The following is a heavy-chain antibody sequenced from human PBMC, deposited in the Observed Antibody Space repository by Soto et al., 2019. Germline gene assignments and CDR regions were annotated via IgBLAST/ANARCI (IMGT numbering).Heavy chain of an antibody. Sequence: LETLSLTRTVFGGSGISGSYYWSWIRQPPGKGLEWIGYIYYSGSTNYNPSLKSRVTISVDTSKNQFSLKLSSVTAADTAVYYCARFPLNTVTRIFDYWGQGTLVTVSS. D-gene: IGHD4-4*01. J-gene: IGHJ4*02. CDR3: ARFPLNTVTRIFDY. CDR2: IYYSGST. V-gene: IGHV4-61*01. CDR1: GGSGISGSYY.